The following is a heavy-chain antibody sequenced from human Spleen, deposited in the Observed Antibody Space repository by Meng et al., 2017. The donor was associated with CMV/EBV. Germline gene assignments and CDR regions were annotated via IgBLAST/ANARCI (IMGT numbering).Heavy chain of an antibody. J-gene: IGHJ4*02. CDR2: SYWNADK. D-gene: IGHD3-9*01. CDR3: AHSYRYYDVLTFHYKAQLDY. CDR1: RGVG. V-gene: IGHV2-5*01. Sequence: RGVGGAWSRQPTGKALEWLARSYWNADKRYSPSLESSLTIAKDTSRNRAVLTMTNRDPVDTGTYFCAHSYRYYDVLTFHYKAQLDYWGRGTLVTVSS.